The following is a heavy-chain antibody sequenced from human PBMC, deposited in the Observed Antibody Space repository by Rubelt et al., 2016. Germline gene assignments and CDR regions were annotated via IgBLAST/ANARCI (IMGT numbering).Heavy chain of an antibody. Sequence: EVQLVESGGGLVQPGGSLRLSCAASGFTFSSYWMHWVRQAPGKGLEWVSAISGSGGSTYYADSVKGRFTISRDNSKNTLYLQMNSLRAEDTAVYYWAKVPIRTVTSTFDYWGQGTLVTVSS. J-gene: IGHJ4*02. D-gene: IGHD4-17*01. CDR3: AKVPIRTVTSTFDY. CDR2: ISGSGGST. V-gene: IGHV3-23*04. CDR1: GFTFSSYW.